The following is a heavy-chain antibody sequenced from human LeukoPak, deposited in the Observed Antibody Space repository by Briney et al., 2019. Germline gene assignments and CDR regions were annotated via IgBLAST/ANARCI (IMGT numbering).Heavy chain of an antibody. CDR2: ISAYNGNT. Sequence: GASVKVSCKASGYTFTSYGISWVRQAPGQGLEWMGWISAYNGNTNYAQKLQGRVTMTTDTSTSTAYMELSSLRSEDTAVYYCARLMGHYYDSSGYYSFDPWGQGTLVTVSS. V-gene: IGHV1-18*01. CDR1: GYTFTSYG. J-gene: IGHJ5*02. CDR3: ARLMGHYYDSSGYYSFDP. D-gene: IGHD3-22*01.